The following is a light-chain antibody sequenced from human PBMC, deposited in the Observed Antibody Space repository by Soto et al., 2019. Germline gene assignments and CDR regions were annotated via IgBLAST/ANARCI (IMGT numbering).Light chain of an antibody. J-gene: IGKJ1*01. CDR2: GAS. Sequence: ENLLPQSPCTLSLSPGEGATLSCIASRGVSANYLAWYQQKPGQAPTLLIYGASIRAAGIPDRFSGSGSGTDFTLTIRRLEPGDFAVYYCQQYGSSPRTFDQGTKVDIK. V-gene: IGKV3-20*01. CDR3: QQYGSSPRT. CDR1: RGVSANY.